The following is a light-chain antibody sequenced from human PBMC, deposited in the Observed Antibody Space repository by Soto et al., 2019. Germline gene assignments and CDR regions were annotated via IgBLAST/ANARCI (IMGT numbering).Light chain of an antibody. J-gene: IGLJ1*01. CDR3: AAWDDRLNGYV. CDR2: SNN. CDR1: RSNIGSNT. V-gene: IGLV1-44*01. Sequence: QSVLTQPPSASGTPGQRVTISCSGSRSNIGSNTINWYQQLPGTAPKLLIYSNNQRPSAVPDRFSGSKSGTSASLAISGLQSEDEADYYCAAWDDRLNGYVFGTGTKLTVL.